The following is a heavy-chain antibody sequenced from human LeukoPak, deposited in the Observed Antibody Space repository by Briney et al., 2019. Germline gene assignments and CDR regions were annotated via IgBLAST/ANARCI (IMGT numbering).Heavy chain of an antibody. Sequence: GASVKVSCKASGYTFTGYYMHWVRQAPGQGLEWMGWINPNSGGTNYAQKLQGRVTMTRDTSISTAYMELSRLRSDDTAVYYCARTVYNWNYWFDPWGQGTLVTVSS. CDR3: ARTVYNWNYWFDP. CDR2: INPNSGGT. J-gene: IGHJ5*02. CDR1: GYTFTGYY. V-gene: IGHV1-2*02. D-gene: IGHD1-7*01.